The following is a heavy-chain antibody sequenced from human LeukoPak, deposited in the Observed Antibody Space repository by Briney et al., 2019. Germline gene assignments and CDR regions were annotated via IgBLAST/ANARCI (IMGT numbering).Heavy chain of an antibody. V-gene: IGHV4-59*01. J-gene: IGHJ4*02. CDR3: ARGRTHNRNFDY. CDR2: IYYSGST. D-gene: IGHD1-14*01. CDR1: GGSISTYY. Sequence: PSETLSLTCTVSGGSISTYYWSWIRQPPGKGLEWIGYIYYSGSTNYSPSLKSRVTISVDTSKNQFSLKLSSVTAADTAVYYCARGRTHNRNFDYWGQGTLVTVSS.